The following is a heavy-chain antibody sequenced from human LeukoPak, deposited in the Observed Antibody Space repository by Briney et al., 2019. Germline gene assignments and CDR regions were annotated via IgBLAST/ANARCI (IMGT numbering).Heavy chain of an antibody. J-gene: IGHJ4*02. Sequence: GGSLRLSCADSGFTFSSHWMSWVRQAPGRGLQWVANIKPDGSEKYYVDSVKGRFTISRDNAKNSLYLQMNSLRDEDTAVYYCARARTSYGSGSSYHDYWGQGTLVTVSS. CDR3: ARARTSYGSGSSYHDY. D-gene: IGHD3-10*01. V-gene: IGHV3-7*02. CDR2: IKPDGSEK. CDR1: GFTFSSHW.